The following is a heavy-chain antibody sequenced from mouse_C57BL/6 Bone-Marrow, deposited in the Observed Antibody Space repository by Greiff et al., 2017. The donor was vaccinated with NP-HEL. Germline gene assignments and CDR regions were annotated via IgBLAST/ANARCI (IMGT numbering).Heavy chain of an antibody. CDR2: ISYDGSN. CDR1: GYSITSGYY. V-gene: IGHV3-6*01. J-gene: IGHJ4*01. CDR3: AREGGVHYYAMDY. Sequence: EVKLQQSGPGLVKPSQSLSLTCSVTGYSITSGYYWNWIRQFPGNKLEWMGYISYDGSNNYNPSLKNRISITRDTSKNQFFLKLNSVTTEDTATYYCAREGGVHYYAMDYWGQGTSVTVSS.